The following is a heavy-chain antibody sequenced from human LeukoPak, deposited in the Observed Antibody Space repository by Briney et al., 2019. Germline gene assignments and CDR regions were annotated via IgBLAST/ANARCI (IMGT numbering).Heavy chain of an antibody. V-gene: IGHV4-39*07. D-gene: IGHD4-23*01. CDR3: ARDDYGGL. J-gene: IGHJ4*02. Sequence: PSQTLSLTCTVSGGSISSSSYYWGWIRQPPGKGLEWIGSIYYSGSTYYNPSLKSRVTISVDTSKNQFSLKLSSVTAADTAVYYCARDDYGGLWGQGTLVTVSS. CDR1: GGSISSSSYY. CDR2: IYYSGST.